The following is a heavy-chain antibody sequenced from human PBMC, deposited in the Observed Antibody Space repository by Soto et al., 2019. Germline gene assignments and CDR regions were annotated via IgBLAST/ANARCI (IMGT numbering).Heavy chain of an antibody. CDR2: ISSSSYI. CDR3: VRDLTVTTSGY. Sequence: PGGSLRLSCAASGFTSSSYSMNWVRQAPGKGLEWVSSISSSSYIYYADSVKGRFTISRDNAKNSLYLQMNSLRAEDTAVYYCVRDLTVTTSGYWGQGTLVTVSS. V-gene: IGHV3-21*01. D-gene: IGHD4-4*01. J-gene: IGHJ4*02. CDR1: GFTSSSYS.